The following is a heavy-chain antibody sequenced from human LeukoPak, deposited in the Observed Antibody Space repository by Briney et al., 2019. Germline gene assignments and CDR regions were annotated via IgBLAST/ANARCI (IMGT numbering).Heavy chain of an antibody. V-gene: IGHV3-23*01. CDR2: ISGNDGST. J-gene: IGHJ4*02. CDR1: GFTFSSYA. D-gene: IGHD4-11*01. Sequence: QPGGSLRLSCAVSGFTFSSYAMSWVRQAPGKGQEWDSAISGNDGSTYYADSVKGRFTISRDNSKNTLYLQMNSLRAEDTAVYYCAKDLTVTDSGTYDYWGQGTLVTVSS. CDR3: AKDLTVTDSGTYDY.